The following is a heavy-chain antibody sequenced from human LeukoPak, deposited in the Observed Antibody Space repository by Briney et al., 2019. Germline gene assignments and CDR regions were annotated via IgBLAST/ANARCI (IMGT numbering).Heavy chain of an antibody. CDR2: ISGSGGTI. CDR1: GFTFSSYE. D-gene: IGHD3-10*01. CDR3: LRGSNKGEFFDY. V-gene: IGHV3-48*03. J-gene: IGHJ4*02. Sequence: GGSLRLSCAASGFTFSSYEMNWVRQAPGKGLGWVSYISGSGGTIYYADSVKGRFTISRDNAKNSLYLQMNSLRAEDTAVYYCLRGSNKGEFFDYWGQGTLVTVSS.